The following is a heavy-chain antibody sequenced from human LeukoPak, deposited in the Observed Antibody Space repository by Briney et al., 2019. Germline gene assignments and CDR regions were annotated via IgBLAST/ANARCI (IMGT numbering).Heavy chain of an antibody. V-gene: IGHV1-8*01. Sequence: ASVKVSCKASGYTFTSYDFNWVRQATGQRPEWMGWMSPNSGDTGYAQKSQDRVTMTRNTSISTAYMEPSSLRSDDTAVYYCARGPPNWGYDYWGPGTLVTVSS. CDR1: GYTFTSYD. CDR3: ARGPPNWGYDY. D-gene: IGHD7-27*01. CDR2: MSPNSGDT. J-gene: IGHJ4*02.